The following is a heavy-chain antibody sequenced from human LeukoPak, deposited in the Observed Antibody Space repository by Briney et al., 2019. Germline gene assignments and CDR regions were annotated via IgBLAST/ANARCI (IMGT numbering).Heavy chain of an antibody. CDR1: GGSISSSSYY. J-gene: IGHJ3*02. D-gene: IGHD1-20*01. Sequence: SETLSLTCTVSGGSISSSSYYWGWIRQPPGKGLEWIGSIYYSGSTYYNPSLKSRVTISVDTSKNRFSLKLSSVTAADTAVYYCASQKRSITGSKDAFDIWGQGTMVTVSS. CDR2: IYYSGST. CDR3: ASQKRSITGSKDAFDI. V-gene: IGHV4-39*01.